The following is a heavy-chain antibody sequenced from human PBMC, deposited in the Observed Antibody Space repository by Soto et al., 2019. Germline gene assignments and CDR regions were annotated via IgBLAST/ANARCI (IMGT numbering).Heavy chain of an antibody. Sequence: QVPLVQSGAAVKEPGASVRLSCKTSGYLFTSFSLHWVRQAPGQVPVWMGWINPGSGDLEYSPKFQGRVTIDRDTSATTAHLDLHRLEFEDTAVYYCARSGRYSYCTSDCLHGLDVWCRGTMVTVS. CDR3: ARSGRYSYCTSDCLHGLDV. V-gene: IGHV1-3*01. CDR1: GYLFTSFS. D-gene: IGHD2-8*01. CDR2: INPGSGDL. J-gene: IGHJ3*01.